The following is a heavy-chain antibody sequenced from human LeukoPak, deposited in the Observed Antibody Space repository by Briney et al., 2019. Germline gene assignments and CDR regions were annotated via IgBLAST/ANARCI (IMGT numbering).Heavy chain of an antibody. CDR3: ARDLGSGSYYNVGYFDY. V-gene: IGHV3-21*01. CDR2: ISSSSSYI. D-gene: IGHD3-10*01. CDR1: GFTFSSYS. Sequence: GGSLRLSCAASGFTFSSYSMNWVRQAPGKGLEWVSSISSSSSYIYYADTVKGRFTISRDNAKNSLYLQMNSLRAEDTAVYYCARDLGSGSYYNVGYFDYWGQGTLVTVSS. J-gene: IGHJ4*02.